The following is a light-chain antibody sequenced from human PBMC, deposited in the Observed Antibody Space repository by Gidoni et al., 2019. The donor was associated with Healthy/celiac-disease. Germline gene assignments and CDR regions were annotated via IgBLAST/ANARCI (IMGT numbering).Light chain of an antibody. CDR3: QQRSNVIT. V-gene: IGKV3-11*01. J-gene: IGKJ5*01. CDR2: DAS. Sequence: EIVLTQSPATLSLSPGERATLSCRASQSVSSYLAWYKQKPGQAPRLLIYDASNRATGIPARFSGSGSGTDFTLTISSLEPEDFAGYYCQQRSNVITFGQGTRLEIK. CDR1: QSVSSY.